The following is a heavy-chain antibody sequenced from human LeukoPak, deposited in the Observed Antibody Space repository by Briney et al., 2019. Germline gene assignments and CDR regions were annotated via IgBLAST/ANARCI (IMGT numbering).Heavy chain of an antibody. CDR1: GFTFSSYV. J-gene: IGHJ4*02. V-gene: IGHV3-33*01. CDR2: IWYDGSNK. Sequence: GRSLRLSCAASGFTFSSYVMHWVRQAPGKGLEWVAVIWYDGSNKYYADSVKGRFTISRDNSKNTLYLQMNSLRAEDTAVYYCARDGEWLVLPLDYWGQGTLVTVSS. D-gene: IGHD6-19*01. CDR3: ARDGEWLVLPLDY.